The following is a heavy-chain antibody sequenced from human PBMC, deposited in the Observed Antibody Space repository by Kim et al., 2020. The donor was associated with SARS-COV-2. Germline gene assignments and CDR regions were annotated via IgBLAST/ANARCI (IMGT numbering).Heavy chain of an antibody. CDR1: GGSISSSSYY. Sequence: SETLSLTCTVSGGSISSSSYYWGWIRQPPGKGLEWIGSIYYSGSTYYNPSLKSRVTISVDTSKNQFSLKLSSVTAADTAVYYCARLSAGPSYYDILTGYYRPYYYYGMDVWGQGTTVTVSS. V-gene: IGHV4-39*01. CDR3: ARLSAGPSYYDILTGYYRPYYYYGMDV. CDR2: IYYSGST. D-gene: IGHD3-9*01. J-gene: IGHJ6*02.